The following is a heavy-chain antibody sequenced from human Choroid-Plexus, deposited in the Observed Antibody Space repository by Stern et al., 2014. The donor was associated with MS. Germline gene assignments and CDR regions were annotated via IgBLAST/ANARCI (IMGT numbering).Heavy chain of an antibody. Sequence: VQLVESGAEVKQPGASVKVSCKTSGYIFTGYYIHWVRQAPGQGLEWMAWINPNTGGTKDAQKFQGRITMSRDTSISTAYVELSSLTSDDTAVYYCARDQRGITIFGVVTDCYYLXMDVWGQGTTVTVSS. J-gene: IGHJ6*02. CDR3: ARDQRGITIFGVVTDCYYLXMDV. V-gene: IGHV1-2*02. CDR1: GYIFTGYY. CDR2: INPNTGGT. D-gene: IGHD3-3*01.